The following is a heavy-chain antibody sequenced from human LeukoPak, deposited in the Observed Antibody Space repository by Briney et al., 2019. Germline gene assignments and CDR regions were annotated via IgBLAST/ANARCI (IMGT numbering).Heavy chain of an antibody. Sequence: GGSLRLSCEASGFTFSNYWMSWVRQAPGKGLEWVANIKQDGSEKYCVGSVKGRFTISRDNAKNSLYLQMNSLRAEDTAVYYCARDGDYFDYWGQGTLVTVSS. J-gene: IGHJ4*02. CDR1: GFTFSNYW. V-gene: IGHV3-7*01. D-gene: IGHD4-17*01. CDR3: ARDGDYFDY. CDR2: IKQDGSEK.